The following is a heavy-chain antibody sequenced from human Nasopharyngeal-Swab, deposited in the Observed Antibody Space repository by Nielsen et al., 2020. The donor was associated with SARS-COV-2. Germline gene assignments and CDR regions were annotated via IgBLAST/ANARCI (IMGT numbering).Heavy chain of an antibody. J-gene: IGHJ6*03. Sequence: VLEWIGSIYDSGRTYYNPSLKSRVTISVDTSKNQFSLNLSSVTAADTAVYYCARVVMVRGVSYYYYMDVWGKGTTVTVSS. CDR2: IYDSGRT. V-gene: IGHV4-39*07. D-gene: IGHD3-10*01. CDR3: ARVVMVRGVSYYYYMDV.